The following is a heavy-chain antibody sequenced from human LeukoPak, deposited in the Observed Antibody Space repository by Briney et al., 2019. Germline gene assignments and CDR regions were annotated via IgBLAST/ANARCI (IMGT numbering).Heavy chain of an antibody. D-gene: IGHD7-27*01. V-gene: IGHV1-8*01. CDR2: MSPNSGNT. Sequence: ASVKVSCKASGYTFTSYDINWVRQATEQGREWLGWMSPNSGNTGYAQKFQGRVTMTRNTSISTAYIELSSLRSEDTAVYYCVRAPPNWGFNYWGQGTLVTVSS. CDR3: VRAPPNWGFNY. CDR1: GYTFTSYD. J-gene: IGHJ4*02.